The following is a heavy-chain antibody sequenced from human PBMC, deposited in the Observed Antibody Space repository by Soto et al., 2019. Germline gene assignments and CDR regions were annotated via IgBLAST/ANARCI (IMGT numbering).Heavy chain of an antibody. CDR1: GFTFNNYA. V-gene: IGHV3-23*01. CDR2: ISSTGGGT. CDR3: AKGHDIVVVPTVDY. D-gene: IGHD2-15*01. J-gene: IGHJ4*02. Sequence: PAGSLRLSCAASGFTFNNYAMSWVRQAPGKGLEWVSGISSTGGGTYYADPVKGRFTISRDNSKNTLFLQMNNLRAGDTALYYCAKGHDIVVVPTVDYWGQGTLVTVSS.